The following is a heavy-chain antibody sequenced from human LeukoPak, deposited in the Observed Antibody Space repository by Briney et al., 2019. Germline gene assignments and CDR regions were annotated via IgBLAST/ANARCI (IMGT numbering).Heavy chain of an antibody. V-gene: IGHV4-38-2*01. CDR1: GYSISRDYD. CDR3: ARLSGHYYYMDV. Sequence: PSETLTLTCAVSGYSISRDYDWGWIRQPPGKGLEWIGTIYHSGSTYYNPSLKSRLTISVDTSKNQFSLKLSSVTAADTAVYYCARLSGHYYYMDVWGKGTTVTVSS. CDR2: IYHSGST. D-gene: IGHD5-12*01. J-gene: IGHJ6*03.